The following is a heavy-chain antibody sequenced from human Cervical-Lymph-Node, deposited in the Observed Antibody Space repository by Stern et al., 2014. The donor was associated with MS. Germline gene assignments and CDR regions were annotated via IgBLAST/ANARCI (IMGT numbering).Heavy chain of an antibody. CDR3: ATHRGRVTYYYGMDV. V-gene: IGHV1-24*01. CDR2: FDPEHGET. D-gene: IGHD2-21*02. J-gene: IGHJ6*02. CDR1: GYTLSEIS. Sequence: QVQLVQSGAAVKKPGASVKVSCKVSGYTLSEISMHWVRQAPGKGLEWLGGFDPEHGETRYAQKFLSRVTMAEDRSTDTAYMELSSLRSEDTAVYYCATHRGRVTYYYGMDVWGQGTTVTVSS.